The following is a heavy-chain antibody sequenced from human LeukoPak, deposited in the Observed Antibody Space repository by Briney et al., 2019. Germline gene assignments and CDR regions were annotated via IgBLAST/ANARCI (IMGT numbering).Heavy chain of an antibody. CDR2: ISGSGVST. Sequence: TGGSLRLSCAASEFSLSSFAMSWVRQAPGKGLEWVTAISGSGVSTFYADSVRGRFTISRDNGKNSLFLQMNSLRADDTAVYFCARHMTPEGTTPYYYGMDVWGQGTTVTVSS. CDR1: EFSLSSFA. CDR3: ARHMTPEGTTPYYYGMDV. D-gene: IGHD2-15*01. J-gene: IGHJ6*02. V-gene: IGHV3-23*01.